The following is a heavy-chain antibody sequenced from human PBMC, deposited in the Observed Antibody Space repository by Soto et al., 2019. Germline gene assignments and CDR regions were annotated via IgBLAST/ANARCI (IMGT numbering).Heavy chain of an antibody. J-gene: IGHJ4*02. CDR1: GFTFSNYA. V-gene: IGHV3-23*01. CDR2: ISGGGRST. Sequence: PGGSLRLSCAASGFTFSNYAMTWVRQAPGKGLEWVSAISGGGRSTYYADSVKGRFTISRDNSKNTLYLQMNSLRAEDTAIYYCATNAVVVVPTTDYWGQGSLVTVSS. D-gene: IGHD2-15*01. CDR3: ATNAVVVVPTTDY.